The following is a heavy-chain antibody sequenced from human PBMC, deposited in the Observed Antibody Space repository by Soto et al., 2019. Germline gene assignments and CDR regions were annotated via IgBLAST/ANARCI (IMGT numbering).Heavy chain of an antibody. D-gene: IGHD6-6*01. J-gene: IGHJ5*02. CDR1: GYTFTSYY. CDR2: MNPNSGNT. Sequence: GASVKVSCKASGYTFTSYYMHWVRQATGQGLEWMGWMNPNSGNTGYAQKFQGRVTMTRNTSISTAYMELSSLRSEDTAVYYCARGEYSSSSGWFDPWGQGTLVTVSS. V-gene: IGHV1-8*02. CDR3: ARGEYSSSSGWFDP.